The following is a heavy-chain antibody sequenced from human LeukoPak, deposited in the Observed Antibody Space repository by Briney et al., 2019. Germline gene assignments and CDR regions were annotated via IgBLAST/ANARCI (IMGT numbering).Heavy chain of an antibody. CDR3: AKGGYCSSTSCYPDY. J-gene: IGHJ4*02. Sequence: GGSLRLSCAASGFTFSSYGMHWVRQAPGKGLEWVAVISYDGSNKYYADSVKGRFTISRDNSKNTLYLQMNSLRAEDTAVYYCAKGGYCSSTSCYPDYWGQGTLVTVSS. CDR2: ISYDGSNK. CDR1: GFTFSSYG. D-gene: IGHD2-2*01. V-gene: IGHV3-30*18.